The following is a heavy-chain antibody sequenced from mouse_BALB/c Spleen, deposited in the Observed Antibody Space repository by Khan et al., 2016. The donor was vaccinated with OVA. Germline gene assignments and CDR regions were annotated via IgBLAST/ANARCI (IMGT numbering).Heavy chain of an antibody. J-gene: IGHJ3*01. D-gene: IGHD2-14*01. CDR3: ARSTYRYAFAY. CDR2: MNYTGNT. CDR1: GDSITSGY. V-gene: IGHV3-8*02. Sequence: EVKLLESGPSLVKPSQTLSLTCSVTGDSITSGYWSWIRKIPGNKLEYMGYMNYTGNTDNNTSLKNRIAITRHTSKIQSYLQLNSMTAQEIATYYCARSTYRYAFAYWGQGTLVTVSA.